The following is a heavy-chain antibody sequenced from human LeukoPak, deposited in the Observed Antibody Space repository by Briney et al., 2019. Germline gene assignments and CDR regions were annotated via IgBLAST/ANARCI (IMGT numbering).Heavy chain of an antibody. Sequence: TGRSLRLSCTTSGFTLGDYDMNWVRQAPGKGLEWVGFVRSKAHGGTTEYAASVKGRFTISRDDSKGIAYLQMNSLRTEDTAIYYCTKGTHNSAWLFDSWGQGTLVTVSS. J-gene: IGHJ4*02. CDR2: VRSKAHGGTT. V-gene: IGHV3-49*04. CDR3: TKGTHNSAWLFDS. CDR1: GFTLGDYD. D-gene: IGHD6-19*01.